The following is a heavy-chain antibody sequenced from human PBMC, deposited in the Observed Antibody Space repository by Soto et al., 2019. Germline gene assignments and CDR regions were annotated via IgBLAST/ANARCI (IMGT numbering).Heavy chain of an antibody. V-gene: IGHV2-5*02. CDR3: VHKPTVMVAATSTWFDH. J-gene: IGHJ5*02. CDR1: GFSLDTDGVG. CDR2: IYWDGDQ. Sequence: QITLKESAPTLVKPTQTLTLTCAFSGFSLDTDGVGVGWIRQPPGKALEWLALIYWDGDQRYNPSLKNRLTITKDTTNNQVGRTMTNMDPVDTATYFCVHKPTVMVAATSTWFDHWGQGTLVTVSS. D-gene: IGHD2-15*01.